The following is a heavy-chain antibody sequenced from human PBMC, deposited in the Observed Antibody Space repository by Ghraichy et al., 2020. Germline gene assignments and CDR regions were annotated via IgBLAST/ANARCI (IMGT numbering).Heavy chain of an antibody. CDR3: ARGPYYYDSSGPDY. D-gene: IGHD3-22*01. V-gene: IGHV3-7*01. CDR1: GFTFSSYW. CDR2: IKQDGSEK. Sequence: GVLRLSCAASGFTFSSYWMSWVRQAPGKGLEWVANIKQDGSEKYYVDSVKGRFTISRDNAKNSLYLQMNSLRAEDTAVYYCARGPYYYDSSGPDYWGQGTLVTVSS. J-gene: IGHJ4*02.